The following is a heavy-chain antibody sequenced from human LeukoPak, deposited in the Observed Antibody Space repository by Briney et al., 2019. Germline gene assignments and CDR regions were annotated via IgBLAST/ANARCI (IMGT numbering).Heavy chain of an antibody. D-gene: IGHD1-26*01. CDR1: GFTFSSSA. CDR3: AKVDSGSYYYFDY. Sequence: PGGSLRLSCAASGFTFSSSAMSWVRQAPGKGLEWVSGISGSGGSTYYADSVKGRFTISRDNSKNTLHLQMNTLRAEDTAVYYCAKVDSGSYYYFDYWGQGTLVTVSS. J-gene: IGHJ4*02. CDR2: ISGSGGST. V-gene: IGHV3-23*01.